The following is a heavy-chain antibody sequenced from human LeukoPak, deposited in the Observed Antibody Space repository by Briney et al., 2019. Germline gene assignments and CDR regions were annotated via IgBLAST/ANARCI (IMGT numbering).Heavy chain of an antibody. CDR2: IYYSGST. J-gene: IGHJ6*03. D-gene: IGHD2-2*01. Sequence: SETLSLTCTVSGGSISSYYWSWIRQPPGKGLEWIGYIYYSGSTNYNPSLKSRVTISVDTSKNQFSLKLSSVTAADTAVYYCARGSGYCSSTSCYANYYYYMDVWGKGTTVTISS. V-gene: IGHV4-59*01. CDR1: GGSISSYY. CDR3: ARGSGYCSSTSCYANYYYYMDV.